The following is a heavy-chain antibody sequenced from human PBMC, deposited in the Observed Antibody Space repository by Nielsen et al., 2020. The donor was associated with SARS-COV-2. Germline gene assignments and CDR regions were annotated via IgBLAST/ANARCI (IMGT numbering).Heavy chain of an antibody. J-gene: IGHJ4*02. CDR3: AKAPRADYYDSSGYYHLSRRRLFDY. D-gene: IGHD3-22*01. CDR1: GFTFSSYA. V-gene: IGHV3-23*01. CDR2: ISGSGGST. Sequence: GGSLRLSCAASGFTFSSYAMSWVRQAPGKGLEWVSAISGSGGSTYYADSVKGRFTISRDNSKNTLYLQMNSLRAEDTAVYYCAKAPRADYYDSSGYYHLSRRRLFDYWGQGTLVTVSS.